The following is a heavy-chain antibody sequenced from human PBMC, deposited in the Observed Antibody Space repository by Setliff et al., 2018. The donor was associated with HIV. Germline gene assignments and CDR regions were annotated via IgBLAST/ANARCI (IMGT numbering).Heavy chain of an antibody. CDR1: GYTFATYA. J-gene: IGHJ6*03. CDR3: ARVSCSSWYSIPRYYYYSMDV. CDR2: INPGNGNT. D-gene: IGHD6-13*01. Sequence: ASVKVSCKASGYTFATYAVLWVRQAPGQRLESMGWINPGNGNTKYSQKFQGRVTISMDASATTLYMELGSLRSEDTAVYYCARVSCSSWYSIPRYYYYSMDVWGNGTTVTVSS. V-gene: IGHV1-3*01.